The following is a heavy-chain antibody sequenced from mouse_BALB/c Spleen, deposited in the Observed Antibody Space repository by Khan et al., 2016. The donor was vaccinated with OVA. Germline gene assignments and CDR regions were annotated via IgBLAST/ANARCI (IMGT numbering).Heavy chain of an antibody. CDR2: IRSTGST. J-gene: IGHJ4*01. D-gene: IGHD1-1*01. CDR3: ARSLYVRNGYALDC. Sequence: VQLQESGPGLVKPSQSLSLTCTVTGYSITSDYVWYWIRQFPGNILEWMGFIRSTGSTSYNPPFKSRISFTADTSKNQFFLQLKSVTTEDTATYYCARSLYVRNGYALDCGGRGTSVTVSS. CDR1: GYSITSDYV. V-gene: IGHV3-2*02.